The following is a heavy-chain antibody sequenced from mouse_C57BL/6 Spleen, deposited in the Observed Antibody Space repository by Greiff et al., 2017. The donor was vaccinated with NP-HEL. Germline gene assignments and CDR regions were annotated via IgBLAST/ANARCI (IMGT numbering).Heavy chain of an antibody. CDR3: ATVVATDYAMDY. J-gene: IGHJ4*01. Sequence: VQLQQSGPELVKPGASVKISCKASGYAFSSSWMNWVKQRPGKGLEWIGRIYPGDGDTNYNGKFKGKATLTADKSSSTAYMHLSSLTSENSAVYFCATVVATDYAMDYWGQGTSVTVSS. D-gene: IGHD1-1*01. V-gene: IGHV1-82*01. CDR2: IYPGDGDT. CDR1: GYAFSSSW.